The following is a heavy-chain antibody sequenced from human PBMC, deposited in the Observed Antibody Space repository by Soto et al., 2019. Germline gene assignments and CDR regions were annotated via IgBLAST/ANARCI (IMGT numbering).Heavy chain of an antibody. CDR3: ARDLTVTTYGMDV. V-gene: IGHV4-4*02. Sequence: SETLSLTCAVSGGSISSSNWWSWVRQPPGKGLEWIGEIYHSWSTNYNPSLKSRVTISVDKSKNQFSLKLSSVTAADTAVYYCARDLTVTTYGMDVWGQGTTVTVSS. CDR2: IYHSWST. J-gene: IGHJ6*02. D-gene: IGHD4-17*01. CDR1: GGSISSSNW.